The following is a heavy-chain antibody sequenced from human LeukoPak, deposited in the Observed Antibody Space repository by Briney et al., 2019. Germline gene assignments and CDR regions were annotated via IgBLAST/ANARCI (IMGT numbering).Heavy chain of an antibody. CDR3: ATSGSYSSDY. CDR1: GGSISSSRYY. V-gene: IGHV4-39*01. J-gene: IGHJ4*02. D-gene: IGHD1-26*01. Sequence: SETVSLTCTVSGGSISSSRYYWGWIRQPPGKGLEWIGSIYYSGSTYYNPSLTSRVTISVDTSKNQFSLKMRSVTAADTAVYYCATSGSYSSDYWGQGTQVTVSS. CDR2: IYYSGST.